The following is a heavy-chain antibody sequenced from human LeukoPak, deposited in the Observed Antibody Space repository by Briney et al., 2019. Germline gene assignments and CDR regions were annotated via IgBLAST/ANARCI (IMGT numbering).Heavy chain of an antibody. CDR1: GGSISTYY. J-gene: IGHJ5*02. D-gene: IGHD3-3*01. CDR3: AKGGNNYDLWSGYPRYNWFDP. V-gene: IGHV4-34*01. CDR2: INHTGGT. Sequence: PSETLSLTCTVSGGSISTYYWSWIRQPPGRGLEWIGEINHTGGTNYNPSLKSRVTISVDTSKNQLSLKLISVTAADTAVYYCAKGGNNYDLWSGYPRYNWFDPWGQGTLVTVSS.